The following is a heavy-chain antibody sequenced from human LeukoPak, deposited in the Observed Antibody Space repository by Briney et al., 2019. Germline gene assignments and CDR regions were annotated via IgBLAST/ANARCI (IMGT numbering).Heavy chain of an antibody. CDR1: GGSISSCY. Sequence: SETLSLTCTVSGGSISSCYWSWIRQPAGKGLEWIGRIYTSGSTNYNPSLKSRVTMSVDTSKNQFSLKLSSVTAADTAVYYCARGERITIFGVVIMGSFDPWGQGTLVTVSS. V-gene: IGHV4-4*07. CDR3: ARGERITIFGVVIMGSFDP. J-gene: IGHJ5*02. CDR2: IYTSGST. D-gene: IGHD3-3*01.